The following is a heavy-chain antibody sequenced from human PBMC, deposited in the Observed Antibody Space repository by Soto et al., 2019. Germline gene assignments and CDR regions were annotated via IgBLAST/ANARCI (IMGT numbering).Heavy chain of an antibody. CDR3: ARIYSYGKPFDY. J-gene: IGHJ4*02. Sequence: EVQLVESGGGLVQPGGSLRLSCAASGFSFSSYWMHWVRQAPGKGLVWVSHINSDGSSTTYADSVKGRFTISRDNAKNTLYLQMNSLGAEATAVYYCARIYSYGKPFDYWGQGTLVTVSS. D-gene: IGHD3-16*01. CDR2: INSDGSST. V-gene: IGHV3-74*01. CDR1: GFSFSSYW.